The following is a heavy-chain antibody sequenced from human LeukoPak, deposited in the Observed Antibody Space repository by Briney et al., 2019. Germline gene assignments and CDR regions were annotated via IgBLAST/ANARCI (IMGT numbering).Heavy chain of an antibody. J-gene: IGHJ3*02. D-gene: IGHD2-15*01. Sequence: GGSLRLSCAASGFTFSSYAMSWVRQAPGKGLEWVSAISGSGGSTYYADSVKGRFTISGDNSKNTLYLQMNSLRAEDTAVYYCAKIRGGSWNAFDIWGQGTMVTVSS. CDR3: AKIRGGSWNAFDI. V-gene: IGHV3-23*01. CDR2: ISGSGGST. CDR1: GFTFSSYA.